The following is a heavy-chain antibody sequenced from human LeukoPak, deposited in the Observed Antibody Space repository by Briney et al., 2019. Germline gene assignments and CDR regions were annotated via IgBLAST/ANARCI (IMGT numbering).Heavy chain of an antibody. CDR3: ATGGITMIRGVVVLRD. CDR2: ISYDGNTK. V-gene: IGHV3-30-3*01. CDR1: GITVSSYA. Sequence: PGGSLRLSCAASGITVSSYALHWVRQPPGKGLEWVAVISYDGNTKYYGASAKGRFTVSRDNSKNTLYLQTNSLRPEDTAIYYCATGGITMIRGVVVLRDWGQGTLVTVSS. D-gene: IGHD3-10*01. J-gene: IGHJ4*02.